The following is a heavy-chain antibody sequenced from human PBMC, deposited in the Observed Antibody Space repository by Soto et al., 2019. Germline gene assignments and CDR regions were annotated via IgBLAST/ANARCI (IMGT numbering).Heavy chain of an antibody. J-gene: IGHJ3*02. D-gene: IGHD5-18*01. CDR3: ARDRGYSYGHDGFDI. CDR2: ISVYNGNT. Sequence: ASVKVSCKASGYTFTSYGISWVRQAPGQGLEWMAWISVYNGNTNYAQKLQGRVTMTTDTSPSTAYMELRSLRSDDTAIYYCARDRGYSYGHDGFDIWGQGTMVTVSS. V-gene: IGHV1-18*01. CDR1: GYTFTSYG.